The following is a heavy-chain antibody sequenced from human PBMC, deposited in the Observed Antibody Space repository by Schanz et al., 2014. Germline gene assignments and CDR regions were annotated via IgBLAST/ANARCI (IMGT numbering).Heavy chain of an antibody. J-gene: IGHJ2*01. CDR2: INPNSGGT. Sequence: QVQLVQSGAEVKKPGASVKVSCKASGYTFTGYYMHWVRQAPGQGLEWMGWINPNSGGTNYAQKFQGRVTMTRDTSISTAYMELSRLRSDATAVYYCARAGQDFEYSSLSPIWYFDLWGRGTLVTVSS. CDR3: ARAGQDFEYSSLSPIWYFDL. CDR1: GYTFTGYY. D-gene: IGHD6-6*01. V-gene: IGHV1-2*02.